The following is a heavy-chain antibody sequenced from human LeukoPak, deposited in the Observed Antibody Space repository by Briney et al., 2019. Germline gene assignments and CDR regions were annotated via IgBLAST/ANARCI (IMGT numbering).Heavy chain of an antibody. CDR1: GGTFSSYA. J-gene: IGHJ5*02. D-gene: IGHD3-3*01. CDR3: ARGPVLRFLEWLSGNWFDP. Sequence: GASVKVSCKASGGTFSSYAISWVRQAPGQGLEWMGIINPSGGSTSYAQKFQGRVTMTRDTSTSTVYMELSSLRSEDTAVYYCARGPVLRFLEWLSGNWFDPWGQGTLVTVSS. CDR2: INPSGGST. V-gene: IGHV1-46*01.